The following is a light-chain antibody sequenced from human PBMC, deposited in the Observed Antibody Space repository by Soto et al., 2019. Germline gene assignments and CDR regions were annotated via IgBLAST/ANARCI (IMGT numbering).Light chain of an antibody. CDR2: GNS. V-gene: IGLV1-40*01. Sequence: QSVLTQPPSVSGAPGQRVTISCTGSSSNIGAGYNVHWYQQLPGTAPKLLISGNSNRPSGVPDRFSGSTSGTSASLAITGLQAEDEADYYCQSYDSSLSGWVFGGGTKLTVL. J-gene: IGLJ3*02. CDR1: SSNIGAGYN. CDR3: QSYDSSLSGWV.